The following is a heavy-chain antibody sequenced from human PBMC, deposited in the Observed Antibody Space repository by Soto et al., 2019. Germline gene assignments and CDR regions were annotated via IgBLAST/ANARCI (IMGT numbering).Heavy chain of an antibody. CDR1: GGSVSSGSYY. CDR3: AREDGEQSYGPVGY. D-gene: IGHD5-18*01. Sequence: QVQLQESGPGLVKPSETLSLTCTVSGGSVSSGSYYWSWIRQPPGKGLEWIGYIYYSGSTDYNPSLKSRVTISLDTSKNQLSLQLTSVTAADTAVYYCAREDGEQSYGPVGYWGQGTLVTVSS. V-gene: IGHV4-61*01. CDR2: IYYSGST. J-gene: IGHJ4*02.